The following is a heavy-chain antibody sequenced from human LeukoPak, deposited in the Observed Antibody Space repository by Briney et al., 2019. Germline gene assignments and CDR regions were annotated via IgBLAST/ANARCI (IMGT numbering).Heavy chain of an antibody. D-gene: IGHD6-19*01. CDR2: ISGSGGST. CDR3: AKAVAGTWYYFDY. J-gene: IGHJ4*02. V-gene: IGHV3-23*01. Sequence: PGGSLRLSCAASGFTFSSYAMSWVRQAPGKGLEWVSVISGSGGSTYYADSVKGRFTISRDNSKNTLYLQMNSLRAEDTAVYYCAKAVAGTWYYFDYWGRGPLVTVPS. CDR1: GFTFSSYA.